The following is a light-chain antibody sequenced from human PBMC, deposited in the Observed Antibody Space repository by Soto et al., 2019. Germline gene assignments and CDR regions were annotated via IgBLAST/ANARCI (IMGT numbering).Light chain of an antibody. CDR2: EVD. CDR3: SSYTRRSTVI. CDR1: SSDVGGYNY. Sequence: QSALTQPASVSGSPGQSITLSCTGTSSDVGGYNYVSWYQQHPGKAPKLIIYEVDNRPSGVSNRFSASKSGNTASLTISGLQAEDVADYYCSSYTRRSTVIFGGGTKVTVL. V-gene: IGLV2-14*01. J-gene: IGLJ2*01.